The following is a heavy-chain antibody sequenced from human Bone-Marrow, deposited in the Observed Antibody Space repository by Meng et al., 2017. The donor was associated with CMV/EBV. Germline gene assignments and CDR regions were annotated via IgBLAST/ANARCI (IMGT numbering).Heavy chain of an antibody. J-gene: IGHJ4*02. CDR3: ARALVYTGYDCLDH. V-gene: IGHV3-53*01. CDR2: IYSGGST. D-gene: IGHD5-12*01. CDR1: GFTVSSNY. Sequence: GESLKISCAASGFTVSSNYMSWVRQAPGKGLEWVSVIYSGGSTYYADSVKGRFTISRDNSKNTLYLDMSSLRADDTAVYYCARALVYTGYDCLDHWGQGTLVTVSS.